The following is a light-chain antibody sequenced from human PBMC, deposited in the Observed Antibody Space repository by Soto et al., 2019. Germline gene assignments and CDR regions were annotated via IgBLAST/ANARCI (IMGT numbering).Light chain of an antibody. CDR2: DAS. CDR1: QAIKNF. V-gene: IGKV1-33*01. J-gene: IGKJ5*01. Sequence: DFQMTQSPSSLSASVGDRVTITCRATQAIKNFLNWYQQKPGRAPKLLISDASTLQRGVPSRFSGSGSGTHFIFVISSLQPEDVGTYYCQQSDKLPLTFGQGTRLDIK. CDR3: QQSDKLPLT.